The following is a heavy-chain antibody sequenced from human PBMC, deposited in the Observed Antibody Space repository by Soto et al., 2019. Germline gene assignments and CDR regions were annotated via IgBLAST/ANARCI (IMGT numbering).Heavy chain of an antibody. CDR2: IKQDGSAR. CDR1: GFTFRNYA. J-gene: IGHJ4*02. D-gene: IGHD2-15*01. CDR3: ARDSSARSDY. V-gene: IGHV3-7*01. Sequence: GGSMILSCAASGFTFRNYAVSWVRQAPGKGLEWVANIKQDGSARYYLDSVKGRFTISRDNAKNSLYLQMNSLRAEDTAVYYCARDSSARSDYWGQGTLVTVSS.